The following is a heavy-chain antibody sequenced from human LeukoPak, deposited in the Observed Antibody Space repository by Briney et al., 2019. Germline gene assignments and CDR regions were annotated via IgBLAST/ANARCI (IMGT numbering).Heavy chain of an antibody. D-gene: IGHD4-17*01. CDR1: GFTFHDYA. Sequence: GGSLRLSCAASGFTFHDYAMHWVRQAPGKGLEWVSGISWNSGNIVYADSVKGRFTISRDNAKNSLYLQMDSLRAEDMSLYYCAKGQTIITMTTFDYWGQGTLVTVSS. CDR2: ISWNSGNI. V-gene: IGHV3-9*03. CDR3: AKGQTIITMTTFDY. J-gene: IGHJ4*02.